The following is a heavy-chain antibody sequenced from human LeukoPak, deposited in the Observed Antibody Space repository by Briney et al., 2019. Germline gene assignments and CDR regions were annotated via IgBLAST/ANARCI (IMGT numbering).Heavy chain of an antibody. CDR2: ISAYNGNT. CDR1: GYTFTSYY. V-gene: IGHV1-18*04. D-gene: IGHD3-10*01. Sequence: GASVKVSCKASGYTFTSYYMHWVRQAPGQGLKWMGWISAYNGNTNYAQKLQGRVTMTTDTSTSTAYMELRSLRSDDTAVYYCARVYITMVRGVTFDYWGQGTLVTVSS. CDR3: ARVYITMVRGVTFDY. J-gene: IGHJ4*02.